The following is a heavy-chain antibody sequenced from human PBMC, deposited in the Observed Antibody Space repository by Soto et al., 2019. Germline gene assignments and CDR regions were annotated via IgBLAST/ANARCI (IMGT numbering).Heavy chain of an antibody. V-gene: IGHV3-53*01. J-gene: IGHJ4*02. CDR3: AKNGLDNSPSAIDS. CDR2: IYSGGST. CDR1: GFSVNSNY. Sequence: GGSLRLSCAASGFSVNSNYMSWVRQAPGKGLEWVSVIYSGGSTNYADSVKGRFTISRDNSKNMVFLQMNSLRAEDTALYYCAKNGLDNSPSAIDSWGPGTLVTVSS. D-gene: IGHD2-8*01.